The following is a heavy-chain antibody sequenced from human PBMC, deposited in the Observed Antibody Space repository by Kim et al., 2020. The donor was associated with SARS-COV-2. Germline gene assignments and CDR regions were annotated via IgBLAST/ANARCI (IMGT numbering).Heavy chain of an antibody. J-gene: IGHJ6*02. CDR3: ARDFTVTTHYYYGMDV. CDR1: GFTFSSYW. D-gene: IGHD4-17*01. V-gene: IGHV3-7*03. CDR2: IKQDGSEK. Sequence: GGSLRLSCAASGFTFSSYWMNWVRQAPGKGLEWVANIKQDGSEKYYVDSVKGRFTISRDNAKNSLYLQMNSLRAEDMAVYYCARDFTVTTHYYYGMDVWGQGTTVTVSS.